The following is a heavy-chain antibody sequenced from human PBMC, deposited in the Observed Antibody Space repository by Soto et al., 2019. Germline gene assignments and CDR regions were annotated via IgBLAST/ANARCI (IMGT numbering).Heavy chain of an antibody. CDR2: ISYSGTT. J-gene: IGHJ5*02. D-gene: IGHD1-26*01. V-gene: IGHV4-59*01. CDR3: ARGGRIREWFDP. Sequence: QVQLQESGPGLVKPSETLSLTCTVSGGSISSYYWSWIRHPPGKGLEWIGYISYSGTTNYNPSLKSRVSISVDTSKNQFSLKLTSVTAADTAVYNCARGGRIREWFDPWGQGTLVTVSS. CDR1: GGSISSYY.